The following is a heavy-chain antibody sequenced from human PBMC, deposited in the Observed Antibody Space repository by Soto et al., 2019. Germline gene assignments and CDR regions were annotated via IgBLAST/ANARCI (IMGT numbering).Heavy chain of an antibody. J-gene: IGHJ6*02. Sequence: QVQLVQSGAEVKKPGASVKVSCKASGYTFTSYAMHWVRQAPGQRLEWMGWINAGNGNTKYSQKFQGRVTITRDTAARTAYMELSSLRSEDTAVYYCARGGGYCSSTSCYGSGYYYYGMDVWGQGTTVTVSS. CDR1: GYTFTSYA. CDR3: ARGGGYCSSTSCYGSGYYYYGMDV. V-gene: IGHV1-3*01. D-gene: IGHD2-2*01. CDR2: INAGNGNT.